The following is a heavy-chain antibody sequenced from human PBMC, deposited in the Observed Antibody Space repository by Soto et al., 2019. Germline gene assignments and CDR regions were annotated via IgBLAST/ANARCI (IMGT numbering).Heavy chain of an antibody. V-gene: IGHV3-11*04. CDR2: IGLGSSPK. Sequence: PGGSLRLSCAASGFTFSDYYMSWIRQAPGKGLEWVSYIGLGSSPKYYADSVEGRFTISRDNAKNSLYLQMNSLRAEDTAVYFCARDRGYPDSIDVWGRGIMVTVSS. D-gene: IGHD1-1*01. CDR3: ARDRGYPDSIDV. J-gene: IGHJ3*01. CDR1: GFTFSDYY.